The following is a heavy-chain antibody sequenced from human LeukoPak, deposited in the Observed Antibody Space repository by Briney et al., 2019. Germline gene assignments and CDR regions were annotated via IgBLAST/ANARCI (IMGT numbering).Heavy chain of an antibody. CDR2: ISAYNGNT. V-gene: IGHV1-18*01. Sequence: ASVKVSCKASGYTSTSYGISWVRQAPGQGLEWMGWISAYNGNTNYAQKLQGRVTMTTDTSTSTAYMELRSLRSDDTAVYYCARDRRNYGSGSYLSFDPWGQGTLVTVSS. CDR1: GYTSTSYG. D-gene: IGHD3-10*01. CDR3: ARDRRNYGSGSYLSFDP. J-gene: IGHJ5*02.